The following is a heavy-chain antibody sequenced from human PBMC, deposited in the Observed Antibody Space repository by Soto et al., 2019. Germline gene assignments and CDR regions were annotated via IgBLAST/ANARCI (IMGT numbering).Heavy chain of an antibody. J-gene: IGHJ4*02. CDR3: ARPRSSGYAGEFDY. V-gene: IGHV4-30-4*02. D-gene: IGHD3-22*01. Sequence: PSETLSLTCTVSGGSISSGDYYWSWILHPPGKGLEWIGYIYYSGSTYYNPSLKSRVTISVDTSQNQFSLMLTSVTAADTAVYYCARPRSSGYAGEFDYWGQGTLVTVSS. CDR1: GGSISSGDYY. CDR2: IYYSGST.